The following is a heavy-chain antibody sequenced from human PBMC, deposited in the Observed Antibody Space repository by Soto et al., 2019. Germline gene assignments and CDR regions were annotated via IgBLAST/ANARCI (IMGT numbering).Heavy chain of an antibody. D-gene: IGHD1-26*01. CDR1: GGTFSSYA. CDR2: IIPIFGTA. CDR3: AREDPRVGATTDFDY. J-gene: IGHJ4*02. V-gene: IGHV1-69*06. Sequence: SVKVSCKASGGTFSSYAISWVRQAPGQGLEWMGGIIPIFGTANYAQKFQGRVTITADKSTSTAYMELSSLRSEDTAVYYCAREDPRVGATTDFDYWGQGTLVTVSS.